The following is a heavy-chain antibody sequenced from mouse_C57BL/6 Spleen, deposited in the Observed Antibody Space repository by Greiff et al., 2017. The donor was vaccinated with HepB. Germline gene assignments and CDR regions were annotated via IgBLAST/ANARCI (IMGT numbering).Heavy chain of an antibody. J-gene: IGHJ4*01. Sequence: VQLQQSGPELVKPGASVKISCKASGYAFSSSWMNWVKQRPGKGLEWIGRIYPGDGDTNYNGKFKGKATLTGDKSTSTAYMQLSSLTSEDSAVYVSARYGGYYGIEMDDWGQGTSVTVAS. CDR2: IYPGDGDT. D-gene: IGHD2-1*01. CDR3: ARYGGYYGIEMDD. V-gene: IGHV1-82*01. CDR1: GYAFSSSW.